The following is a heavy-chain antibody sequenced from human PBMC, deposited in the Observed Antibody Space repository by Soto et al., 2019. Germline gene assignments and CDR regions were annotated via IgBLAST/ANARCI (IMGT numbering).Heavy chain of an antibody. V-gene: IGHV1-18*01. J-gene: IGHJ6*02. CDR1: GYTFTSYG. CDR3: ARDAAERGGPGYYYYYGMDV. CDR2: ISAYNGNT. Sequence: GASVKVSCKASGYTFTSYGISWVRQAPGQGLEWMGWISAYNGNTNYAQKLQGRVTMTTDTSTSTAYMELRSLRSDDTAVYYCARDAAERGGPGYYYYYGMDVWGQGTTVTVSS. D-gene: IGHD2-15*01.